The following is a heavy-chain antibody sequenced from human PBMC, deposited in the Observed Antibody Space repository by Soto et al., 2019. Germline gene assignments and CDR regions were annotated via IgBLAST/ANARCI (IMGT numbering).Heavy chain of an antibody. Sequence: ASVKVSCKASGYTFTSYGISCVRQAPRQGLEWMGWISAYNGNTNYAQKLQGRVTMTTDTSTSTAYMELRRLRYDDTAVYYCARAKWFGESNYYYGMDVWGQGTTVTVPS. V-gene: IGHV1-18*01. CDR1: GYTFTSYG. CDR2: ISAYNGNT. D-gene: IGHD3-10*01. J-gene: IGHJ6*02. CDR3: ARAKWFGESNYYYGMDV.